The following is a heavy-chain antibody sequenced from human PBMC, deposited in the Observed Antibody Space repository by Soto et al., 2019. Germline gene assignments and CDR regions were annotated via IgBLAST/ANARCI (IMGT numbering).Heavy chain of an antibody. V-gene: IGHV3-23*01. CDR2: TSSSDGST. J-gene: IGHJ4*02. D-gene: IGHD6-19*01. CDR1: GFTFSSYA. CDR3: AKVSYGIAVAGNFDY. Sequence: GGSLRLSCAASGFTFSSYAMSWVRQAPGKGQEWVSATSSSDGSTYYADSVKGRFTISRDNFKNTLYLQMNSLRAEDTAVYYCAKVSYGIAVAGNFDYWGQGTLVTVS.